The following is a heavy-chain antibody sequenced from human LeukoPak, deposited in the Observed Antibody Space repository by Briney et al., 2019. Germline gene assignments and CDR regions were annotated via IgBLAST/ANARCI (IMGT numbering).Heavy chain of an antibody. J-gene: IGHJ5*02. D-gene: IGHD6-13*01. CDR1: GYTFTSYA. CDR2: INTNTGNP. CDR3: ARVRSSSWYGAHWFDP. V-gene: IGHV7-4-1*02. Sequence: ASVKVSRKASGYTFTSYAMNWVRQAPGQGLEWMGWINTNTGNPTYAQGFTGRFVFSLDTSVSTAYLQISSLKAEDTAVYYCARVRSSSWYGAHWFDPWGQGTLVTVSS.